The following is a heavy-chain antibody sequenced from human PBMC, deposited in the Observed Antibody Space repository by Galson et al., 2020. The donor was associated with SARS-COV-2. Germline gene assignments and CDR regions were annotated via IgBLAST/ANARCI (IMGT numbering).Heavy chain of an antibody. V-gene: IGHV2-5*02. Sequence: KMSGPTLVKPTQTLTLTCTFSGFSLSTSGVGVGWIRQPPGKALEWLALIYWDDDKRYSPSLKSRLTITKDTSKNQVVLTMTNMDPVDTATYYCAHRRGYYDSSGYNGGMDVWGQGTTVTVSS. CDR3: AHRRGYYDSSGYNGGMDV. J-gene: IGHJ6*02. CDR2: IYWDDDK. CDR1: GFSLSTSGVG. D-gene: IGHD3-22*01.